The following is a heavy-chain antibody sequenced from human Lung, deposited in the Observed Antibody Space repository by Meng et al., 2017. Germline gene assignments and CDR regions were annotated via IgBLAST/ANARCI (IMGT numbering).Heavy chain of an antibody. V-gene: IGHV1-2*06. D-gene: IGHD6-13*01. CDR3: ARDENISAAGKLFGDY. CDR2: INPKSGDT. J-gene: IGHJ4*02. CDR1: GYTFPDYW. Sequence: QVQLGRAGAEVKKPGASVKVSCKASGYTFPDYWLHWVRRAPGQGLGWMGRINPKSGDTHYAQRFQGRVTMTGDTSISTAYMELSGLGSDAKTMYYCARDENISAAGKLFGDYWGQGTLVTVSS.